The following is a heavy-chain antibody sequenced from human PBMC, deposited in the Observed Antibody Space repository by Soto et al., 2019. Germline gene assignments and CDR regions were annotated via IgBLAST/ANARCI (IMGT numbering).Heavy chain of an antibody. CDR3: ARLGYDFWSGYYKHYYYMDV. CDR2: IYYSGST. D-gene: IGHD3-3*01. Sequence: LETQCLTCTVSDGSIGSYDGSWIRQPQGKGLEWIGSIYYSGSTNYNPSLKSRVTISVDTSKNQFSLKLSSVTAADTAVYYCARLGYDFWSGYYKHYYYMDVWGKGTTVTVSS. CDR1: DGSIGSYD. J-gene: IGHJ6*03. V-gene: IGHV4-59*08.